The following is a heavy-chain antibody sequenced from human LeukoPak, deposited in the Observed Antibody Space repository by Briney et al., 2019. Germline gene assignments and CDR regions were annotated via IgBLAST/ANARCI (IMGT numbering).Heavy chain of an antibody. Sequence: PGGSLRLSCAASGFSFNDAWMNWVRQAPGKGLEWVGRIKKKTDGGTADYAAPVKGRFTISRDDSKNMLYLQMNSLKTEDTAVYYCTQSNYWGQGALVTVSS. CDR3: TQSNY. CDR2: IKKKTDGGTA. V-gene: IGHV3-15*07. J-gene: IGHJ4*02. CDR1: GFSFNDAW.